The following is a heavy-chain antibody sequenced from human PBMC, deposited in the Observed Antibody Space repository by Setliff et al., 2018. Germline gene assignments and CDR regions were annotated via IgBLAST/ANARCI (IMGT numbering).Heavy chain of an antibody. Sequence: ASVKVSCKTSGYTFTNYGITWVRQAPGQGLEWMGWINTYNDNAKYGQNLQGRVTVTTDTSTGTAYMELGSLTSDDTAIYYCARINFYVSSGYYYAPDYWGPGTMVTVSS. CDR2: INTYNDNA. CDR1: GYTFTNYG. CDR3: ARINFYVSSGYYYAPDY. J-gene: IGHJ4*02. D-gene: IGHD3-22*01. V-gene: IGHV1-18*01.